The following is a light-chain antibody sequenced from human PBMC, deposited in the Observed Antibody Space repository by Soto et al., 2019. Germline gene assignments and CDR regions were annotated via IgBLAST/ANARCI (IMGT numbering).Light chain of an antibody. CDR3: NSFTTTNTYV. J-gene: IGLJ1*01. CDR1: SSDVGGFDH. Sequence: QSALTQPASVSGSPGQSITISCTGASSDVGGFDHVSWYQQHPGKVPRLLIYDVSSRPSGVSDRFSGSKSGNTASLTISGHQAEDEADYYCNSFTTTNTYVFGTGTKVTVL. V-gene: IGLV2-14*03. CDR2: DVS.